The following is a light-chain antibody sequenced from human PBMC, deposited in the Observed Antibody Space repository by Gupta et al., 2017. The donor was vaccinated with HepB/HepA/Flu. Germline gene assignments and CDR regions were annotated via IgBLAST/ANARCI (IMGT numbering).Light chain of an antibody. CDR2: DAS. CDR3: QQYNNWPWT. CDR1: QSVTSK. V-gene: IGKV3-15*01. J-gene: IGKJ1*01. Sequence: EIGMTQSPATRSVSPGERVTLSCRASQSVTSKLAWYQQKPGQAPSLLIYDASSRAAGIPARFSGSGSGTEFTLTFSSLQSEDFAIYYCQQYNNWPWTFGQGTKVEIK.